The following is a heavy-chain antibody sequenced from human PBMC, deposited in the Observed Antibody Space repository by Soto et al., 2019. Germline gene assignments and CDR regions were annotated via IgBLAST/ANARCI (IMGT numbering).Heavy chain of an antibody. Sequence: PGGSLRLSCAASGFTFSSYAMHWVRQAPGKGLEWVAVISYDGSNKYYADSVKGRFTISRDNSKNTLYLQMNSLRAEDTAVYYCARAWQRRQGLDYWGQGTLVTVSS. D-gene: IGHD5-12*01. CDR1: GFTFSSYA. V-gene: IGHV3-30-3*01. CDR3: ARAWQRRQGLDY. J-gene: IGHJ4*02. CDR2: ISYDGSNK.